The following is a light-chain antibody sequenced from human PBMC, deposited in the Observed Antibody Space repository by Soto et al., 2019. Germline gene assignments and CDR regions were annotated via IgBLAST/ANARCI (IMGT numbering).Light chain of an antibody. J-gene: IGLJ1*01. CDR3: CSYAGSPRYV. V-gene: IGLV2-11*01. CDR2: DVS. Sequence: QSALTQPRSVSGSPGQSVTISCTGTSSDVGGYNYVSWYQQHPGKAPKVMIYDVSERPSGVPDRFSGSKSGNTASLTISGLQAEDEADYYCCSYAGSPRYVFGTGIKVTVL. CDR1: SSDVGGYNY.